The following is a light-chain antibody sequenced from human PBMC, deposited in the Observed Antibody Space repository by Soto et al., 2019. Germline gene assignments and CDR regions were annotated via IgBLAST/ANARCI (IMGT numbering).Light chain of an antibody. CDR3: QSYDSSLSGSDYV. V-gene: IGLV1-40*01. J-gene: IGLJ1*01. Sequence: QPVLTQPPSVSGAPGQRVTISCTGSSSNIGAGYDVHWYQQLPGTAPKLLIYGNSNRPSGVPDRFSGSKSGTSASPAITGLQAEDEADYYCQSYDSSLSGSDYVFGTGTKLTVL. CDR2: GNS. CDR1: SSNIGAGYD.